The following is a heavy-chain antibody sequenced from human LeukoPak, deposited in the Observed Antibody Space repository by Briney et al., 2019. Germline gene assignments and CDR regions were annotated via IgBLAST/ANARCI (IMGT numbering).Heavy chain of an antibody. CDR3: ARRKTYYYDSSGYYPLDY. J-gene: IGHJ4*02. CDR2: INHSGST. Sequence: SGTLSLTCAVYGGSFSGYYWSWIRQPPGKGLEWIGEINHSGSTNYNPSLKSRVTISVDTSKNQFSLKLSSVTAADTAVYYCARRKTYYYDSSGYYPLDYWGQGTLVTVSS. CDR1: GGSFSGYY. D-gene: IGHD3-22*01. V-gene: IGHV4-34*01.